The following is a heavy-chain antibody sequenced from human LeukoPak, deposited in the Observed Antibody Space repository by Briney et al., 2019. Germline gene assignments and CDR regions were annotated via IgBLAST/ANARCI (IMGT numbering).Heavy chain of an antibody. V-gene: IGHV3-7*03. CDR1: GFTFSSYW. D-gene: IGHD1-1*01. CDR2: IKVDGSES. J-gene: IGHJ6*02. Sequence: PGGSLRLSCAASGFTFSSYWMTWVRQAPGKGLEWVANIKVDGSESYYADSVMGRFMISRDNAKNSLYLQMNSLRAEDTALYYCAKDMEPLYYYYGMDVWGQGTAVTVSS. CDR3: AKDMEPLYYYYGMDV.